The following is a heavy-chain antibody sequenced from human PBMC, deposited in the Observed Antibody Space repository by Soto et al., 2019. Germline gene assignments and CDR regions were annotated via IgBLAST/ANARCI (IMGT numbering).Heavy chain of an antibody. J-gene: IGHJ6*02. CDR3: ARVRTEIYYGMDV. V-gene: IGHV3-7*05. Sequence: EVQLVESGGGLVQPGGSLRLSCVASGFTFRTYWMAWVRQAPEKGLEWVAIIKYDESEKYYVDSVKGRFTVSRDNARNSLFVQMNSLRAEDTAVYYCARVRTEIYYGMDVWGQGTTVTVSS. CDR1: GFTFRTYW. CDR2: IKYDESEK.